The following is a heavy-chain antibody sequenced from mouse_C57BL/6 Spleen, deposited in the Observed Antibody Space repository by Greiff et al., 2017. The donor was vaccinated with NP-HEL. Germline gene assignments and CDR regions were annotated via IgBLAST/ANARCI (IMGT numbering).Heavy chain of an antibody. J-gene: IGHJ2*01. CDR3: ARNYDGLGDY. CDR2: IYPGDGDT. CDR1: GYAFRSSW. V-gene: IGHV1-82*01. D-gene: IGHD2-3*01. Sequence: VQLLQSGPGLVKPGASVKLSCKASGYAFRSSWMNWVQQSPGKGLEWIGRIYPGDGDTHYHGKFKGPVTLTEDKSTSTAYMQLSSLTSEDTAVYFCARNYDGLGDYWGQGTTVTVSS.